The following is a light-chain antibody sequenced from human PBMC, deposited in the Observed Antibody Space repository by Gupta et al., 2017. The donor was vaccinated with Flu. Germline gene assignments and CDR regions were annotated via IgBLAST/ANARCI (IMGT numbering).Light chain of an antibody. V-gene: IGLV2-23*02. CDR1: SSDVGSYNL. CDR3: CSYEGSSTGM. J-gene: IGLJ3*02. Sequence: QSALTQPASVSGSPGQSITISCTGTSSDVGSYNLVSWYQQHPGKAPKLMMYEVSKRPSGVSNRFSGSKSGNTASLTISGLQAEDEAEYYCCSYEGSSTGMFGGGTKLTVL. CDR2: EVS.